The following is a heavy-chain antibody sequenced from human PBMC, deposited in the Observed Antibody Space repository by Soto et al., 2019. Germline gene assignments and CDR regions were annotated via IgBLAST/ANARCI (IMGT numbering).Heavy chain of an antibody. CDR2: IYYSGST. CDR1: GGSISSGGYY. D-gene: IGHD4-17*01. V-gene: IGHV4-31*03. J-gene: IGHJ4*02. CDR3: ARVADVRLTTVETYYFDY. Sequence: PSETLSLTCTVSGGSISSGGYYWSWIRQHPGKGLEWIGYIYYSGSTYYNPSLKSRVTISVDTSKNQFSLKLSSVTAADTAVYYCARVADVRLTTVETYYFDYWGQGTLVTVSS.